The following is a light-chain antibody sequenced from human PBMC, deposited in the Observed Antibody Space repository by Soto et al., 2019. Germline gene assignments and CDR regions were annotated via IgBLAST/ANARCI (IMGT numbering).Light chain of an antibody. CDR2: SSS. V-gene: IGLV1-44*01. J-gene: IGLJ2*01. Sequence: QPVLTQPPSASGTPGQRVAISCFGSSSNIGSRTVNWYQQLPETAPKLLIYSSSRRPSGVPDRFSGSKSGTSASLAISGLQSEDEADYYCAAWDDSLNGVVFGGGTKVTVL. CDR3: AAWDDSLNGVV. CDR1: SSNIGSRT.